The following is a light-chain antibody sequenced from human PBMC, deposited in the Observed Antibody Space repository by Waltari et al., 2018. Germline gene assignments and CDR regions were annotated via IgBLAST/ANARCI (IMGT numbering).Light chain of an antibody. V-gene: IGLV2-8*01. CDR3: CSYAFSSNWV. Sequence: QSALTQPPSASGSPGQSVTIPCTGTTSDVGGSTYVSWYQQHPGKAPKPMIFEVSKRPSGVPDRFSGSKSGNTASLTVSGLQAEDEADYYCCSYAFSSNWVFGGGTKLTVL. J-gene: IGLJ3*02. CDR1: TSDVGGSTY. CDR2: EVS.